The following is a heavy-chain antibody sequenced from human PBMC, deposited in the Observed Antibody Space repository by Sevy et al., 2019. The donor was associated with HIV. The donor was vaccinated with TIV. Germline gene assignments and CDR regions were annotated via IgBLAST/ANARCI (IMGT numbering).Heavy chain of an antibody. CDR2: TYYRSKWYN. Sequence: SETLSLTCAISGDSVSSNSAAWNWIRQSPSRGLEWLGRTYYRSKWYNDYAVSVKSRITINPDTSNNQFSLQLNSVTPEDTAVYYCARAGGGGYCSGGSCYSSYYYFYGMDVWGQWTTVTVSS. CDR3: ARAGGGGYCSGGSCYSSYYYFYGMDV. D-gene: IGHD2-15*01. CDR1: GDSVSSNSAA. V-gene: IGHV6-1*01. J-gene: IGHJ6*02.